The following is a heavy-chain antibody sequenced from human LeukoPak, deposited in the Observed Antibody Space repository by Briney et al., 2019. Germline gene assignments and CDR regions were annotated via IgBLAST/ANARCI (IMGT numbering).Heavy chain of an antibody. V-gene: IGHV3-48*04. Sequence: PGGSLRLSCAASGFIFSSHGMNWVRQAPGKGLEWVSYVSSSGSTIYYADSVQGRFTISRDNAKNSLYLQMNSLRVEDTAVYYCARDYGDYYFDYWGQGTLVTVSS. D-gene: IGHD4-17*01. CDR2: VSSSGSTI. J-gene: IGHJ4*02. CDR1: GFIFSSHG. CDR3: ARDYGDYYFDY.